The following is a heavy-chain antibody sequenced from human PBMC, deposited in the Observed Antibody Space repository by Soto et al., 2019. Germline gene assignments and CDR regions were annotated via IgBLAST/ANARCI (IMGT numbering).Heavy chain of an antibody. J-gene: IGHJ4*02. CDR3: ATLWCGEADY. CDR1: GGYMSTSYY. CDR2: IYYSGST. Sequence: QLQLQESGPGLLKPSETLSLTCTVSGGYMSTSYYWGWIRQPPGKGLECIGSIYYSGSTYYNPSLKSRATISVDTSKNQFPLKLTSVAAAATSVYCGATLWCGEADYWGQGTLVTVSS. V-gene: IGHV4-39*01. D-gene: IGHD3-10*01.